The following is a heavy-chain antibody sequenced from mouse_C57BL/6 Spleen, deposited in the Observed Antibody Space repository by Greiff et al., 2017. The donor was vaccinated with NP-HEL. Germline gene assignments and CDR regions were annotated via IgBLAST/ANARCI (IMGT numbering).Heavy chain of an antibody. V-gene: IGHV1-74*01. Sequence: QVQLQQPGAELVKPGASVKVSCKASGYTFTSYWMHWVTQRPGQGLEWIGRIHPSDSDNNYNQKFKGKGTLTLDKSSSTAYMPLSSQTAEDSAVYYCAITLYYGYDYYYAMDYWGQGTSVTVSS. J-gene: IGHJ4*01. D-gene: IGHD2-2*01. CDR1: GYTFTSYW. CDR3: AITLYYGYDYYYAMDY. CDR2: IHPSDSDN.